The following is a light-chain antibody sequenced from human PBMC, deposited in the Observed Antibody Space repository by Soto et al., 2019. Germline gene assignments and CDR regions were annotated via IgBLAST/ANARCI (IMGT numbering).Light chain of an antibody. CDR1: TSNIGSTF. V-gene: IGLV1-47*01. Sequence: QSVLTQPPSASGTPGQTVTISCSGSTSNIGSTFVYWYQHFPGTAPKLLIYRNDKRPSGVPDRFSASKSGTSTSLAISGLRSEDEADYYCASWDNNLSGYVFGSGTKVTV. CDR3: ASWDNNLSGYV. CDR2: RND. J-gene: IGLJ1*01.